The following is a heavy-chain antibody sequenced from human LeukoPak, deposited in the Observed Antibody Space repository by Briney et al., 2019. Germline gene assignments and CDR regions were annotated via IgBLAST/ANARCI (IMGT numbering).Heavy chain of an antibody. D-gene: IGHD3-10*01. V-gene: IGHV3-13*01. CDR2: IGTAGDT. Sequence: GGSLRLSCAASGFTFSSYAMSWVRQAPGKGLEWVSAIGTAGDTYYPGSVKGRFTISRENAKNSLYLQMNSPRAGDTAVYYCARDQLGLLWFGETFDIWGQGTMVTVSS. CDR3: ARDQLGLLWFGETFDI. CDR1: GFTFSSYA. J-gene: IGHJ3*02.